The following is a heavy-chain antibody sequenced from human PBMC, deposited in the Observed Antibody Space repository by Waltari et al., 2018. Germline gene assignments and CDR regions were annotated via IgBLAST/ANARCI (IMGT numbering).Heavy chain of an antibody. D-gene: IGHD2-15*01. Sequence: QVQLQESGPGLVKPSETLSLTCTVSGGSISSYYWSWIRQPPGKGLEWLGYIYYSGSTNYNPSLKSRVTISVDTSKNQFSLKLSSVTAADTAVYYCARVAVVTHLYWYFDLWGRGTLVTVSS. V-gene: IGHV4-59*01. CDR1: GGSISSYY. CDR2: IYYSGST. J-gene: IGHJ2*01. CDR3: ARVAVVTHLYWYFDL.